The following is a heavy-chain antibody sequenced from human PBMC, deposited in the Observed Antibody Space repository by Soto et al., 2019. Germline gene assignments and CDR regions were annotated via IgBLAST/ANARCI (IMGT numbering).Heavy chain of an antibody. J-gene: IGHJ4*02. Sequence: EVQLVESGGGLVKPGGSLRLSCAASGFTFSSYSMNWVRQAPGRGLEWVSSITGSSSYIYYADSVKGRFTISRDNAKNSLYLQMNSLRAEDTAVHYCARDVYYYDSSAYWAHWGQGTLLTVSS. V-gene: IGHV3-21*02. CDR1: GFTFSSYS. CDR2: ITGSSSYI. D-gene: IGHD3-22*01. CDR3: ARDVYYYDSSAYWAH.